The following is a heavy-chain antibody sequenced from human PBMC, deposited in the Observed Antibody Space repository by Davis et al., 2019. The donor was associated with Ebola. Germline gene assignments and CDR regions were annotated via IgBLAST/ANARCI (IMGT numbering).Heavy chain of an antibody. CDR3: ASFVAARPTGGAFDI. J-gene: IGHJ3*02. CDR2: INPNSGGT. Sequence: ASVKVSCKASGYTFTSYAMHWVRQAPGQRLEWMGRINPNSGGTNYAQKFQGRVTMTRDTSISTAYMELSRLRSDDTAVYYCASFVAARPTGGAFDIWGQGTMVTVSS. CDR1: GYTFTSYA. V-gene: IGHV1-2*06. D-gene: IGHD6-6*01.